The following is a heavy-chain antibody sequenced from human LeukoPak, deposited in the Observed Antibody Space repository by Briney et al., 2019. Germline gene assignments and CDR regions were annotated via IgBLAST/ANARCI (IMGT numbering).Heavy chain of an antibody. D-gene: IGHD6-19*01. CDR3: ARSGYVSGWIYDY. Sequence: GASVKVSCKASGYTFTGYYMHWVRQAPGQGLEWMGWINPNSGGTNYAQKFQGRVTMTRDTSINTAYMELSGLKSDDTAVYYCARSGYVSGWIYDYWGQGTLVTVSS. V-gene: IGHV1-2*02. J-gene: IGHJ4*02. CDR2: INPNSGGT. CDR1: GYTFTGYY.